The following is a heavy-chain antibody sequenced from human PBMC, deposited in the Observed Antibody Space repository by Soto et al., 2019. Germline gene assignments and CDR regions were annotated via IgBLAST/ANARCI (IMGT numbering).Heavy chain of an antibody. Sequence: SETLSLTCTVSGGSISSYYWSWIRQPPGKGLEWIGYIYYSGSTNYNPSLKSRVTISVDTSKNQFSLKLSSVTAADTAVYYCARRERLLWFGEHPGHFDYWGQGTLVTVSS. J-gene: IGHJ4*02. CDR2: IYYSGST. V-gene: IGHV4-59*01. CDR1: GGSISSYY. CDR3: ARRERLLWFGEHPGHFDY. D-gene: IGHD3-10*01.